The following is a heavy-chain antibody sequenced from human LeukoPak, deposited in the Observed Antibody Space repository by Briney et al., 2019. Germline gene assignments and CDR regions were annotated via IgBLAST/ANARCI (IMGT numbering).Heavy chain of an antibody. D-gene: IGHD3-9*01. CDR3: ASSDERYYDILTGYYPHNY. J-gene: IGHJ4*02. CDR1: GFPFSNYG. V-gene: IGHV3-30*03. CDR2: VSYDGNEK. Sequence: PGGSLRLSCAASGFPFSNYGMDWVRQAPGRGLEWVAIVSYDGNEKYYADSVKGRFTISRDNSKNTLYLQMNSLRAEDTAVYYCASSDERYYDILTGYYPHNYWGQGTLVTVSS.